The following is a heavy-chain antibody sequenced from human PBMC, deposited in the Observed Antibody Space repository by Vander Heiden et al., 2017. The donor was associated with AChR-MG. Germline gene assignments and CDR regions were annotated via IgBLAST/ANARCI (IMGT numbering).Heavy chain of an antibody. CDR2: IYYSGST. J-gene: IGHJ5*02. Sequence: QVQLQESGPGLVKPSQTLSLTCTVPGGSISSGGYYWSWIRQHPGKGLEWIGYIYYSGSTYYNLSLKSRVTISVDTSKNQFSLKLSSVTAADTAVYYCARDRVCTNGVCGGWFDPWGQGTLVTVSS. CDR3: ARDRVCTNGVCGGWFDP. D-gene: IGHD2-8*01. V-gene: IGHV4-31*03. CDR1: GGSISSGGYY.